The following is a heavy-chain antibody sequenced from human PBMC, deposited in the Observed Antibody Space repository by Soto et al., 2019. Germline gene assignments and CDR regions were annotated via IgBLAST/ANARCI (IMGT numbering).Heavy chain of an antibody. CDR2: IYYSGST. CDR3: ARTPYCSGGSCWFDP. Sequence: QLQLQESGPGLVKPSETLSLTCTVSGGSISSSSYYWGWIRQPPGKGLEWIGSIYYSGSTYYNPSLNSRVTISVDTSKNQFSLKLSSVTAADTAVYYCARTPYCSGGSCWFDPWGQGTLVTVSS. D-gene: IGHD2-15*01. J-gene: IGHJ5*02. V-gene: IGHV4-39*01. CDR1: GGSISSSSYY.